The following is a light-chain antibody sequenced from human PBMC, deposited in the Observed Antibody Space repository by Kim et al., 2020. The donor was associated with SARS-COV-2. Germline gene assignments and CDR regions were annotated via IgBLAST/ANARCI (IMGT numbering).Light chain of an antibody. CDR3: GAWDDTLKRYV. CDR2: TTN. Sequence: QSVLTQPPSASGTPGQRVTISCSGSSSNIGSNSINWYQQLPGAAPKLLIYTTNERPSGVPDRFSGSKSGTSASLAISGLQSEDEGDYYCGAWDDTLKRYVFGTGTKVTVL. V-gene: IGLV1-44*01. CDR1: SSNIGSNS. J-gene: IGLJ1*01.